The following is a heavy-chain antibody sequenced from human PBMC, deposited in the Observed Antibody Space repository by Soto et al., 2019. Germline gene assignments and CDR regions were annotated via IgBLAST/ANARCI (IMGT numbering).Heavy chain of an antibody. CDR1: GYSFTSYW. D-gene: IGHD6-6*01. V-gene: IGHV5-51*01. J-gene: IGHJ4*02. Sequence: PGESLKISCKGSGYSFTSYWIGWVRQMPGKGLEWMGIIYPGDSDTRYSPSFQGQVTISADKSISTAYLQWSSLKASDTAMYYCARLIAARRPGGRGQDYWGQGTLVTVSS. CDR2: IYPGDSDT. CDR3: ARLIAARRPGGRGQDY.